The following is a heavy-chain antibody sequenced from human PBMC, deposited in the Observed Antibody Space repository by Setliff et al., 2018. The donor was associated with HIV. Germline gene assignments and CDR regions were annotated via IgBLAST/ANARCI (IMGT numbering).Heavy chain of an antibody. Sequence: SETLSLTCTVSSASISSHYSSHYWTRIRQSPGKGLEWIGRIYTSGSTNYNPSLKSRVTISVDTSKNQFSLKLSSVTAADTAVYYCAGSWSGYPLSFGYWGQGTLVTVSS. CDR1: SASISSHYSSHY. V-gene: IGHV4-61*02. CDR3: AGSWSGYPLSFGY. J-gene: IGHJ4*02. D-gene: IGHD3-3*01. CDR2: IYTSGST.